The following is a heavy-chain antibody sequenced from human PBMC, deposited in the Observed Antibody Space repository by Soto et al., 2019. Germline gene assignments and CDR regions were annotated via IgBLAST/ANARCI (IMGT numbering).Heavy chain of an antibody. CDR2: IWYDGSNK. J-gene: IGHJ4*02. D-gene: IGHD3-3*01. CDR1: GFTFSSYG. V-gene: IGHV3-33*01. Sequence: QVQLVESGGGVVQPGRSLRLSCAASGFTFSSYGMHWVRQAPGKGLEWVAVIWYDGSNKYYADSVKGRFTISRDNSKNTLYLQMNSMRAEDTAVYYCARDRGKGFLEWLSYCDYWGQGTLVTVSS. CDR3: ARDRGKGFLEWLSYCDY.